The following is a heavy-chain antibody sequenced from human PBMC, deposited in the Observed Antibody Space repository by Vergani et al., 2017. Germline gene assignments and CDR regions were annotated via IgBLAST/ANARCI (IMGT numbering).Heavy chain of an antibody. Sequence: EVQLLESGGGLVQPGGSLRLSCAASGFTFSSYAMSWVRQAPGKGLEWVSAISGSGGSTYYADSVKGRFTISRDNSKNTLYLQMNSLRAEDTAVYYCARDSVGATFLDYWGQGTLVTVSS. V-gene: IGHV3-23*01. CDR1: GFTFSSYA. D-gene: IGHD1-26*01. J-gene: IGHJ4*02. CDR2: ISGSGGST. CDR3: ARDSVGATFLDY.